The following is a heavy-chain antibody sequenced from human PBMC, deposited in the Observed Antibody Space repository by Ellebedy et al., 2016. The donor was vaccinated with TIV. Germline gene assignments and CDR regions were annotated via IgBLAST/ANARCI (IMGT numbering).Heavy chain of an antibody. CDR3: ARVLRAGQELDY. Sequence: PGGSLRLSCAGSGFTFNSYSMNWVRQAPGKGLEWLSYISNSETTYYADSVRGRFTISRDNAKNSLYLQMNSLGAEDSAVYYCARVLRAGQELDYWGQGTPVTVSS. D-gene: IGHD1-1*01. V-gene: IGHV3-48*04. J-gene: IGHJ4*02. CDR2: ISNSETT. CDR1: GFTFNSYS.